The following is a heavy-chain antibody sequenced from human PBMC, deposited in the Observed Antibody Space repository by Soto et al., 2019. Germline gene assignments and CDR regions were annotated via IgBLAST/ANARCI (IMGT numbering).Heavy chain of an antibody. V-gene: IGHV1-2*02. J-gene: IGHJ6*02. CDR3: ARYYLVGYCSGGSCLHLYTAMVTTGRAGDGPYYDYGMDV. D-gene: IGHD2-15*01. CDR2: INPNSGGT. CDR1: GYTFTGYY. Sequence: ASVKVSCKASGYTFTGYYMHWVRQAPGQGLEWMGWINPNSGGTNYAQKFQGRVTMTRDTSISTAYMELSRLRSDDTAVYYCARYYLVGYCSGGSCLHLYTAMVTTGRAGDGPYYDYGMDVWGQGTRVTGSS.